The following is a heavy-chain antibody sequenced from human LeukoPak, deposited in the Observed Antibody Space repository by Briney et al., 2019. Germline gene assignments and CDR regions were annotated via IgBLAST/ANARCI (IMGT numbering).Heavy chain of an antibody. V-gene: IGHV3-30*02. CDR1: GFTFSSYG. D-gene: IGHD3-10*02. CDR2: IRYDGSYK. Sequence: GGSLRLSCAASGFTFSSYGMHWVRQAPGKGLEWVAFIRYDGSYKYYAESVKGRFTISRDNSKNTLYLQMKSLRAEDTAVYYCAELGITMIGGVWGKGTTVTISS. CDR3: AELGITMIGGV. J-gene: IGHJ6*04.